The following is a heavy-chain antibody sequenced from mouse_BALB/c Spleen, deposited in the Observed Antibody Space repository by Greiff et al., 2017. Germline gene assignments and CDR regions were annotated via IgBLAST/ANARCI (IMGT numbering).Heavy chain of an antibody. D-gene: IGHD2-4*01. V-gene: IGHV5-12-1*01. CDR3: ARHGGLRLGRYWYFDV. Sequence: EVHLVESGGGLVKPGGSLKLSCAASGFAFSSYDMSWVRQTPEKRLEWVAYISSGGGSTYYPDTVKGRFTISRDNAKNTLYLQMSSLKSEDTAMYYCARHGGLRLGRYWYFDVWGAGTTVTVSS. J-gene: IGHJ1*01. CDR2: ISSGGGST. CDR1: GFAFSSYD.